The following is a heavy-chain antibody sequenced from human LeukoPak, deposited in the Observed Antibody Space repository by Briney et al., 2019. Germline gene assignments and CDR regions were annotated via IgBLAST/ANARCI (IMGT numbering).Heavy chain of an antibody. D-gene: IGHD3-9*01. CDR3: ARGKRSYDILTGYYKAPPDY. V-gene: IGHV4-30-4*08. CDR1: GGSISSGDYY. CDR2: IYYSGST. J-gene: IGHJ4*02. Sequence: TASQTLSLTCTVSGGSISSGDYYWSWIRQPPGKGLEWIGYIYYSGSTYYNPSLKSRVTISVDTSKNQFSLKLSSVTAADTAVYYCARGKRSYDILTGYYKAPPDYWGQGTLVTVSS.